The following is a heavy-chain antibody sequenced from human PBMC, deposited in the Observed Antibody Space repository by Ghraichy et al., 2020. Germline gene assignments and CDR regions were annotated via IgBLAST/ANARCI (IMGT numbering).Heavy chain of an antibody. CDR3: TRGSARLDCSRGTCYSGYFFEY. CDR2: IDYSGSP. CDR1: GGSFSGYY. V-gene: IGHV4-34*01. Sequence: SETLSLTCTVYGGSFSGYYWIWFRQPPGKGLEWIGEIDYSGSPDYSPSLKSRVTMSVDTSKNHFSLKLNSVTAADTAIYYCTRGSARLDCSRGTCYSGYFFEYWGQGSLVTVSS. D-gene: IGHD2-15*01. J-gene: IGHJ4*02.